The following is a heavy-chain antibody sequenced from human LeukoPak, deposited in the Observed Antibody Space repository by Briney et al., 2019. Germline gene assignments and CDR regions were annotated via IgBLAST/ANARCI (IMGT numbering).Heavy chain of an antibody. J-gene: IGHJ3*02. CDR1: GFTFSTYD. CDR2: IHTADDT. CDR3: ARGRCSSPSCCFRLYGLDI. Sequence: PGGSLRLSCVASGFTFSTYDMHWVRQAAGDRLEWVSSIHTADDTYYPDSVKGRFTISRENAKNILYLQMNSLGVGATAVYYCARGRCSSPSCCFRLYGLDIWGQGTMVTVTS. D-gene: IGHD2-2*01. V-gene: IGHV3-13*04.